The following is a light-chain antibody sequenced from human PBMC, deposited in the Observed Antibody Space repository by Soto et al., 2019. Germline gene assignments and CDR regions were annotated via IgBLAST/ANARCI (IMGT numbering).Light chain of an antibody. V-gene: IGKV3-11*01. CDR1: QSVSNY. CDR2: DAS. J-gene: IGKJ4*01. CDR3: REGSNWPLI. Sequence: EIVLTQSPATLSLSPGERATLSCRASQSVSNYFAWYQQKPGQAPRLLIYDASNRATGIPARFSGSGSGTVFSLPTSCLGPKDFPFYYCREGSNWPLIFGKGTKVHIK.